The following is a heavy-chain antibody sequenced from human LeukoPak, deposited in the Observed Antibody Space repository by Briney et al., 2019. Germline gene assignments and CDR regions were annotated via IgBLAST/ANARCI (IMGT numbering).Heavy chain of an antibody. CDR1: GGSISSSNYY. Sequence: SETLSLTCTVSGGSISSSNYYWGWIRQPPGKGLEWIGTIFSSGTTYYNPSLKSRVTISVDTSKNQFSLKLSSVTAADTAVYYCARRGYDYVWGSYRYPNWFDPWGQGTLVTVSS. CDR2: IFSSGTT. V-gene: IGHV4-39*07. D-gene: IGHD3-16*02. CDR3: ARRGYDYVWGSYRYPNWFDP. J-gene: IGHJ5*02.